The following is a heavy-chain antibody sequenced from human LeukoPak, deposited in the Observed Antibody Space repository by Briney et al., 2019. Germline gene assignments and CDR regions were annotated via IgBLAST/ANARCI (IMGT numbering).Heavy chain of an antibody. CDR1: GGSISSYY. Sequence: SETLSLTCTVSGGSISSYYWSWIRQPAGKGLEWIGRIYTSGSTNYNPSLKSRVTMSVDTSKNQFSLKLSSVTAADTAVYYCASFYDSSGPPSRRFGAFDIWGQGTMVTVSS. CDR2: IYTSGST. CDR3: ASFYDSSGPPSRRFGAFDI. J-gene: IGHJ3*02. D-gene: IGHD3-22*01. V-gene: IGHV4-4*07.